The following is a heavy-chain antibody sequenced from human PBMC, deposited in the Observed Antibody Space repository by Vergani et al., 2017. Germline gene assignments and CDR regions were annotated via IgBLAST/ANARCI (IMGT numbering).Heavy chain of an antibody. V-gene: IGHV4-30-2*01. CDR1: GGSISSGGYS. D-gene: IGHD4-23*01. Sequence: QLQLQESASGLVKPSQTLSLTCAVSGGSISSGGYSWSWIRQPPGKGLEWIGYIYHSGSTYYNPSLKSRVTISVDRSKNQFSLKLSSVTAADTAVYYCARDLGGIPPDYYDYMDVWGKGP. CDR3: ARDLGGIPPDYYDYMDV. CDR2: IYHSGST. J-gene: IGHJ6*03.